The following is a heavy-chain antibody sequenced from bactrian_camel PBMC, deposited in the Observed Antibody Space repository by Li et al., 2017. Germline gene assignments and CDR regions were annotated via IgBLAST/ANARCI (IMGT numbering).Heavy chain of an antibody. J-gene: IGHJ6*01. D-gene: IGHD5*01. CDR3: AATRSWYCSGLGAKSFGY. CDR1: GFTFDDYD. Sequence: VQLVESGGGSVQAGGSLRLSCTASGFTFDDYDMGWYRQAPGNECDLVSSISSDGGTDYADSVKGRFIISQDKSRNALYLEMSDLKPEDTGMYYCAATRSWYCSGLGAKSFGYWGQGTQVTVS. V-gene: IGHV3S63*01. CDR2: ISSDGGT.